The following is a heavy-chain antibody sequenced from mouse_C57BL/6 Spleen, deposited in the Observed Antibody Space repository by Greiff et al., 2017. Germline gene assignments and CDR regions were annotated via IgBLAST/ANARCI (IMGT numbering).Heavy chain of an antibody. CDR2: INPNNGGT. Sequence: EVQLQQSGPELVKPGASVKISCKASGYTFTDYYMNWVKRSHGKSLEWIGDINPNNGGTSYNQKFKGKATLTVDKSSSTAYMELRSLTSEDSAVYYCAKGGSSSWFAYWGQGTLVTVSA. D-gene: IGHD1-1*01. V-gene: IGHV1-26*01. CDR3: AKGGSSSWFAY. J-gene: IGHJ3*01. CDR1: GYTFTDYY.